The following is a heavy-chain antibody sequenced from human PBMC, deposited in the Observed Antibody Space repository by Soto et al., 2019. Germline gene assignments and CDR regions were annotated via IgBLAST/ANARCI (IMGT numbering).Heavy chain of an antibody. V-gene: IGHV3-74*01. J-gene: IGHJ4*02. CDR2: INSDGSRT. CDR3: AGAYGFDY. CDR1: GFPFSSYW. D-gene: IGHD4-17*01. Sequence: EVQLVESGGGLVPPGGSLRLSCAASGFPFSSYWMNWVRQAPRKGLVWVSRINSDGSRTSYADSVKGRFTISRDNAENTLYLQMNSLRAEDTAVYYCAGAYGFDYWGQGTLVTVSS.